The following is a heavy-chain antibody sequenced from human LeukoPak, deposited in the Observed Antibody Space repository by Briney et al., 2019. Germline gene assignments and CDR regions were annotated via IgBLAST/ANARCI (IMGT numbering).Heavy chain of an antibody. CDR2: IKSKTDGETT. D-gene: IGHD6-19*01. Sequence: SGGSLRLSCAASGFSFNTYAMSWVRQAPGKGLEWVGRIKSKTDGETTDYVAPVKGRFTISRDDSKNTLYLQMNSLKTEDTAVYYCTTGGSGWGQGTTVTVSS. CDR1: GFSFNTYA. V-gene: IGHV3-15*01. CDR3: TTGGSG. J-gene: IGHJ6*02.